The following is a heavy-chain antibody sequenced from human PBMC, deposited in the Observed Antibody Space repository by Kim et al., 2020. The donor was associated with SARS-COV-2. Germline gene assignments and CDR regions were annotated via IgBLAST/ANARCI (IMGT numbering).Heavy chain of an antibody. Sequence: NFQGRVTMTRDTSTRTVYMELTSVRSEDTAVYYCARGPGTAVTRYNWFDPWGQGTLVTVSS. D-gene: IGHD4-4*01. V-gene: IGHV1-46*01. J-gene: IGHJ5*02. CDR3: ARGPGTAVTRYNWFDP.